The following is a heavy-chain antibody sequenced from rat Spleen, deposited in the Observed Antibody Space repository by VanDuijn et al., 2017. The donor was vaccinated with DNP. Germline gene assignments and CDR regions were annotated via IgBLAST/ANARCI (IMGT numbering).Heavy chain of an antibody. D-gene: IGHD1-1*01. V-gene: IGHV5-22*01. CDR2: ISYDGGFT. J-gene: IGHJ3*01. CDR1: GFIFSDYY. CDR3: TRPFHYYSGGGGFAY. Sequence: EVQLVESGGGLVQPGGSLKLSCAASGFIFSDYYMAWVRQAPTRGLETVAYISYDGGFTYSGDSVKVRFTISRDNAKNTLYLQMNSLRSDDMATYYCTRPFHYYSGGGGFAYWGQGTLVTVSS.